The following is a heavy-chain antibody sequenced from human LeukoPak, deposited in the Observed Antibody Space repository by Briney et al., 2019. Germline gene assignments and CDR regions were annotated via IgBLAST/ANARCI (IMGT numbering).Heavy chain of an antibody. CDR1: GFTFSTYS. V-gene: IGHV3-21*01. CDR2: ISTSSNYI. CDR3: ARESRSYYDSSGSYSYYFDY. Sequence: GGSLRLSCAASGFTFSTYSMNWVRQAPGKGLEWVSSISTSSNYIYYADSLKGRFTISRDNSKNTLYLQMGSLTAGDMAVYYCARESRSYYDSSGSYSYYFDYWGQGTLVTVSS. J-gene: IGHJ4*02. D-gene: IGHD3-22*01.